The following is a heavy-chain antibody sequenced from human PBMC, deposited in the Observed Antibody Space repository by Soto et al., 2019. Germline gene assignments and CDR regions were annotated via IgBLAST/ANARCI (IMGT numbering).Heavy chain of an antibody. V-gene: IGHV4-31*03. D-gene: IGHD1-7*01. CDR2: IYYSGST. CDR1: GGSISSGGYY. J-gene: IGHJ4*02. CDR3: ARDITGTTWIDY. Sequence: SETLSLTCTFSGGSISSGGYYWSWIRQHPGKGLEWIGYIYYSGSTYYNPSLKSRVTISVDTSKNQFSLKLSSVTAADTAVYYCARDITGTTWIDYWGQGTLVTVSS.